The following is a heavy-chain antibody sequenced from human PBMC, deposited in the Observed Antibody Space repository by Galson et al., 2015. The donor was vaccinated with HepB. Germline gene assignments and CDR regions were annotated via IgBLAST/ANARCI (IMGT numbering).Heavy chain of an antibody. CDR2: ISTSGSTI. V-gene: IGHV3-11*01. Sequence: SLRLSCAASGFSFSDYYMSWIRQAPGKGLEWVSHISTSGSTIYYADSVKGRFTIPRDNAKNSVDLQVNSLRAEDTAMYYCARSDYYYTSGYFSFDHWGQGTLVTVSS. D-gene: IGHD3-22*01. CDR3: ARSDYYYTSGYFSFDH. CDR1: GFSFSDYY. J-gene: IGHJ4*02.